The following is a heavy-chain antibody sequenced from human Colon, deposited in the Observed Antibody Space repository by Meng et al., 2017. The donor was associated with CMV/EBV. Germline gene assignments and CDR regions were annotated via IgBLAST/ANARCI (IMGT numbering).Heavy chain of an antibody. CDR2: IRTTRYGGTT. D-gene: IGHD3-10*01. J-gene: IGHJ6*02. V-gene: IGHV3-49*04. CDR1: GFIFADAP. Sequence: QTLSLTCATSGFIFADAPISWVRQAPGKGLEWVAFIRTTRYGGTTEYAASVNGRFTISRDDSKSIAYLQMNSLKTEDTAVYYCAREDGSGNSNYYYGMDVWGQGTTVTVSS. CDR3: AREDGSGNSNYYYGMDV.